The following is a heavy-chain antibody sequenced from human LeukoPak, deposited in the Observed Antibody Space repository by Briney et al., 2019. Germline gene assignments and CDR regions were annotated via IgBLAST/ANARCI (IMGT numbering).Heavy chain of an antibody. CDR1: GGSISSGDYY. CDR2: IYYSGST. D-gene: IGHD2-2*01. Sequence: KPSETLSLTCTVSGGSISSGDYYWSWIRQPPGKGLEWIGYIYYSGSTFHYNPSLKSRVNISVDTSKNQFSLRLSPVTAVDTAVYYCASTNCSSASCYGANWFDPWGQGTLVTVSS. V-gene: IGHV4-30-4*08. J-gene: IGHJ5*02. CDR3: ASTNCSSASCYGANWFDP.